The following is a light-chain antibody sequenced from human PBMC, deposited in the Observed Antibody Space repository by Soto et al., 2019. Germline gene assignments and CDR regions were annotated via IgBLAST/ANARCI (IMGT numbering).Light chain of an antibody. Sequence: QSALTQPASVSGSPGQSITISCTGASSDIGAYNHVSWYQQHPGKAPKLMIYDVSSRPSGVSNRFSGSKSGNTASLTISGLQAEDEADYYCSSYTTSITYVFGTGTNVTVL. J-gene: IGLJ1*01. V-gene: IGLV2-14*01. CDR2: DVS. CDR3: SSYTTSITYV. CDR1: SSDIGAYNH.